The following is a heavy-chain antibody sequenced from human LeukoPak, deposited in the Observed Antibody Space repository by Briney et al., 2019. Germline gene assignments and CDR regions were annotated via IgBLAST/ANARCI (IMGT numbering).Heavy chain of an antibody. V-gene: IGHV3-23*01. CDR3: APREDIVVVPAAMD. D-gene: IGHD2-2*01. Sequence: GGSLRLSCAASGFTFSSYAMSWVRQAPGKGLEWVSAISGSGGSTYYADSVKGRFTISRDNSKNTLYLQMNSLRAEDTAVYYCAPREDIVVVPAAMDWGQGTLVTVSS. CDR1: GFTFSSYA. CDR2: ISGSGGST. J-gene: IGHJ4*02.